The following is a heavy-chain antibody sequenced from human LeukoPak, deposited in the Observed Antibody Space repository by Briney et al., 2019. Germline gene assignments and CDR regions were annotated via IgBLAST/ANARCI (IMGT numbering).Heavy chain of an antibody. Sequence: GGSLRLSCAASGFTFSRYAVSGVRQAPGKALEWVSAISGSGGSTYYAASAKGRFTISRDNSKNTLYLQMNSLRAEDTAVYYCAKGWGGGWWDYFDYWGQGTLVTVSS. V-gene: IGHV3-23*01. CDR1: GFTFSRYA. D-gene: IGHD6-19*01. CDR2: ISGSGGST. J-gene: IGHJ4*02. CDR3: AKGWGGGWWDYFDY.